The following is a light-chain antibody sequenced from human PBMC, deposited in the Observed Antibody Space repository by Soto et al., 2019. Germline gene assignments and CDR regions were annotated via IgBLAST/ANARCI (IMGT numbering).Light chain of an antibody. V-gene: IGLV6-57*04. J-gene: IGLJ2*01. CDR2: EDN. Sequence: NFMLTQPHSVSESPGKTITISCTRSSGSIATNYVQWYQQRPGSAPTTVSYEDNRRPSGVPDRFSGSIDTSSNSASLTISGLKTEDEADYYCQSYDSSNVVFGGGTKLTVL. CDR3: QSYDSSNVV. CDR1: SGSIATNY.